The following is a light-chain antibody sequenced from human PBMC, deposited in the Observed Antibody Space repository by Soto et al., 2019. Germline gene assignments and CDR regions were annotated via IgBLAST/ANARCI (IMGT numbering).Light chain of an antibody. CDR2: RAD. J-gene: IGLJ2*01. V-gene: IGLV1-47*01. CDR3: AAWDDTLSGLV. Sequence: VLTQPPSASGTPRQTVTISCSGRSSNIGGNYVYWYQQLPGTAPRLVLYRADQRPSGVPDRFSGSKSGTSASLAISELRSEDESDYFCAAWDDTLSGLVFGGGTKVTVL. CDR1: SSNIGGNY.